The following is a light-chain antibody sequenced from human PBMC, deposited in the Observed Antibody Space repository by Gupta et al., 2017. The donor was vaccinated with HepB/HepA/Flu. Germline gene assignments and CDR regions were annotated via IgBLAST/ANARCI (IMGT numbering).Light chain of an antibody. CDR1: QSISSW. J-gene: IGKJ2*03. V-gene: IGKV1-5*03. Sequence: DIQMTQSPSTLSASVGDRVTITCRASQSISSWLAWYQQKPGKAPKLLIYKASSLESGIPSRFSGSGSGTEFTLTISRLQPDDFATYYCQQYKGYPHSFGQGTKVEIK. CDR2: KAS. CDR3: QQYKGYPHS.